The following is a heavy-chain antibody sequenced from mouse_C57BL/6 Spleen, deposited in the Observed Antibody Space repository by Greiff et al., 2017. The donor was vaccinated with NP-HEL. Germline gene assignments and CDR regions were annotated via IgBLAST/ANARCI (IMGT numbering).Heavy chain of an antibody. V-gene: IGHV10-1*01. J-gene: IGHJ4*01. CDR3: GRPSYSNYAMDY. CDR1: GFSFNTYA. CDR2: IRSKSNNYAT. Sequence: EVQLVESGGGLVQPKGSLKLSCAASGFSFNTYAMNWVRQAPGKGLEWVARIRSKSNNYATYYADSVKDRFTISRDDSESMLYLQMNNLKTEDTAMYYCGRPSYSNYAMDYWGQGTSVTVSS. D-gene: IGHD2-5*01.